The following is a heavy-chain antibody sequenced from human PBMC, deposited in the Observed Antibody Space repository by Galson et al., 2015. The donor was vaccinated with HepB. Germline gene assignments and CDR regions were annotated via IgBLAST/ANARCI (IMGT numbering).Heavy chain of an antibody. Sequence: SLRLSCAASGFTFSHSWKHWVRQSPGKGLVWVSRINPDGSSTSYADSVKGRFTISRDNARNTLHLQLNSPTDEDTALYFCVSTNWGAPYYWGQGTLVTVSS. V-gene: IGHV3-74*01. D-gene: IGHD7-27*01. J-gene: IGHJ4*02. CDR3: VSTNWGAPYY. CDR1: GFTFSHSW. CDR2: INPDGSST.